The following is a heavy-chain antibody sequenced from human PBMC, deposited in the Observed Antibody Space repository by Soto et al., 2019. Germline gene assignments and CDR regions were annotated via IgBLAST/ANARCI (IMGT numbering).Heavy chain of an antibody. J-gene: IGHJ4*02. CDR3: AREGYNFGPFDY. CDR1: GGSISGYY. Sequence: SETLSLTCTVFGGSISGYYWSWIRRPPGTGLEWIASISYSGTTNYNSSLKSRVTISIDTSKNQFSLKFNSVTAADTAVYYCAREGYNFGPFDYWGQGALVTVSS. D-gene: IGHD5-18*01. V-gene: IGHV4-59*01. CDR2: ISYSGTT.